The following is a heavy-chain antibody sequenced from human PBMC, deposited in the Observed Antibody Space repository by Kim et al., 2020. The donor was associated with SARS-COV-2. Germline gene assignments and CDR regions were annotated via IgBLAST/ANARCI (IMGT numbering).Heavy chain of an antibody. V-gene: IGHV3-33*01. J-gene: IGHJ6*02. D-gene: IGHD3-3*01. CDR2: IWYDGSNK. CDR3: ARDRSPVEYDFWSGYYYTYYYYGMDV. Sequence: GGSLRLSCAASGFTFSSYGMHWVRQAPGKGLEWVAVIWYDGSNKYYADSVKGRFTISRDNSKNTLYLQMNSLRAEDTAVYYCARDRSPVEYDFWSGYYYTYYYYGMDVWGQGTTVTVSS. CDR1: GFTFSSYG.